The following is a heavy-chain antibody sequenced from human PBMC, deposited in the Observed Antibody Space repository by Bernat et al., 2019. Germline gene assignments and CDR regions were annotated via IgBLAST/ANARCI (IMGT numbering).Heavy chain of an antibody. CDR2: ISPNSGGT. V-gene: IGHV1-2*04. CDR1: GYSFTGYY. J-gene: IGHJ3*02. D-gene: IGHD3-22*01. Sequence: QVQLVQSGAEVKKPGASVKVSCKASGYSFTGYYMHWVRQAPGQGLEWVGWISPNSGGTNYAQKFQGWVTMTSDTSISTAYMELSRLRSDDTAVYYCARVRTYYYDSSGWGDAFDIWGQGTMVTVSS. CDR3: ARVRTYYYDSSGWGDAFDI.